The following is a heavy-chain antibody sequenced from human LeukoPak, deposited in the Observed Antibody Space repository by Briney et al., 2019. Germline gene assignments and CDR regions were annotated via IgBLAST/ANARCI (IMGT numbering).Heavy chain of an antibody. CDR2: INPNRGGT. V-gene: IGHV1-2*06. D-gene: IGHD1-7*01. CDR3: ARGELELPDY. CDR1: GYTFTGCY. Sequence: GASVKVSCKASGYTFTGCYMHWVRQAPGQGLEWMGRINPNRGGTNYAQKFQGRVTMTRDTSISTAYMELSRLRSDDTAVYYCARGELELPDYWGQGTLVTVSS. J-gene: IGHJ4*02.